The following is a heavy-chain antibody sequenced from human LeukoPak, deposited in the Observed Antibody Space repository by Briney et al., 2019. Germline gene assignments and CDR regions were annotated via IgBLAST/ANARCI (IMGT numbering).Heavy chain of an antibody. CDR1: GGSISSYY. V-gene: IGHV4-4*07. J-gene: IGHJ3*02. D-gene: IGHD2-21*02. CDR2: IYTSGST. CDR3: ARGHVVVTAILAFDI. Sequence: PSETLSLTCTVSGGSISSYYWSWIRQPAGKGLEWIGRIYTSGSTNYNPSLKSRVTISVDTSKNQFSLKLSSVTAADTAVYYCARGHVVVTAILAFDIWGQGTMVTVSS.